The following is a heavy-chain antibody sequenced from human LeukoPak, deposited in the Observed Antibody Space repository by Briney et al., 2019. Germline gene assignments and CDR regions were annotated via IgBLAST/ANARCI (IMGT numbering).Heavy chain of an antibody. CDR1: GFTFSDCD. CDR3: TRAFPPLRTAAAGDV. J-gene: IGHJ4*02. Sequence: GGSLRLACTGSGFTFSDCDMNWARQAQGKGLEWISSISGRSSHIYYADSIKGRFTISRDNAKNSLYLQMNSLRDEDTAVYYCTRAFPPLRTAAAGDVWGQGTLVTVSS. CDR2: ISGRSSHI. V-gene: IGHV3-21*01. D-gene: IGHD6-13*01.